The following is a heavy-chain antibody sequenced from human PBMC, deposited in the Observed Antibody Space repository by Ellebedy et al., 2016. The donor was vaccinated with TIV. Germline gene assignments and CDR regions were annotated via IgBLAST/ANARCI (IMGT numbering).Heavy chain of an antibody. CDR1: GGSISSGDYY. V-gene: IGHV4-30-4*01. Sequence: SETLSLXCTVSGGSISSGDYYWSWIRQPPGKGLEWIGYIYYSGSTYYNPSLKSRVTISVDTSKNQFSLKLSSVTAADTAVYYCARDSPVAAPASPPRDHYYGMDVWGQGTTVTVSS. D-gene: IGHD6-19*01. J-gene: IGHJ6*02. CDR3: ARDSPVAAPASPPRDHYYGMDV. CDR2: IYYSGST.